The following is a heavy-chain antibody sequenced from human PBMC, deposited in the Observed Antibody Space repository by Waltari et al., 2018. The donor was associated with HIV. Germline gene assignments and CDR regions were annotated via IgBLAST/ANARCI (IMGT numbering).Heavy chain of an antibody. V-gene: IGHV3-48*02. CDR1: GSPFSSYN. CDR2: ISNSGSAI. Sequence: EVQLVESVGGLVQPEGSLRLSCAAPGSPFSSYNMTWVRRAPGRGLEWLSSISNSGSAIYYADSVKGRFTISRDNAKNSLYLQMNSLRDEDTAVYYCARDLVAPGNFFDYWGQGTLVTVSS. J-gene: IGHJ4*02. CDR3: ARDLVAPGNFFDY. D-gene: IGHD5-12*01.